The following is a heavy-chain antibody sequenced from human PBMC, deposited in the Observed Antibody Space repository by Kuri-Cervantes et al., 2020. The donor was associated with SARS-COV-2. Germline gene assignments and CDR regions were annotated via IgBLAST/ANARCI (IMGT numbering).Heavy chain of an antibody. Sequence: SETLSLTCAAYGGSFSGYYWSWIRQPPGKGLEWIGEINHSGSTNYNPSLKSRDTISVDTSKNQFSLKLSSVTAADTAVYYCARGLYIVVVPAAMWERGEYYYGMDVWGQGTTVTVSS. D-gene: IGHD2-2*01. V-gene: IGHV4-34*01. CDR1: GGSFSGYY. J-gene: IGHJ6*02. CDR2: INHSGST. CDR3: ARGLYIVVVPAAMWERGEYYYGMDV.